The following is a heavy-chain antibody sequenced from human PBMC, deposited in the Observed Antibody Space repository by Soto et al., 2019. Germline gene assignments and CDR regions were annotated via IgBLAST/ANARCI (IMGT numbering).Heavy chain of an antibody. CDR1: GGPISSYY. J-gene: IGHJ3*02. Sequence: PSETLSLTCTVSGGPISSYYWSWIRRPPGKGLEWIGYIYYSGSTNYNPSLKSRVTISVDTSKNQFSLKLSSVTAADTAVYYCAKNYGNAFDIWGQGTMVTVSS. D-gene: IGHD3-10*01. CDR2: IYYSGST. V-gene: IGHV4-59*01. CDR3: AKNYGNAFDI.